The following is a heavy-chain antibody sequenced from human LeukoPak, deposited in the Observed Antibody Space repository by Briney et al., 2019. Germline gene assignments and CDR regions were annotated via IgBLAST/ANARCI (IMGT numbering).Heavy chain of an antibody. CDR3: ARGKEIVVDGMDV. V-gene: IGHV1-69*04. J-gene: IGHJ6*02. CDR1: GGTFSSYA. D-gene: IGHD3-22*01. Sequence: SVKVSCKASGGTFSSYAISWVRQAPGQGLEGMGRIIPILGIANYAQKFQGRVTITADKSTSTAYMELSSLRSEDTAVYYCARGKEIVVDGMDVWGQGTTVTVSS. CDR2: IIPILGIA.